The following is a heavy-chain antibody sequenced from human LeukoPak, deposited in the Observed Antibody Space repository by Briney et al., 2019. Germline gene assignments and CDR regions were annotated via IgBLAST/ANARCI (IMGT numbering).Heavy chain of an antibody. Sequence: SETLSLTCTVSGGSIGSSSYYWAWIRQSPGMGLGWIASIYYSGTTYYNPPLKSRVTMSVDTSKNQFSLNLRSATATDTAIYYCVRLVGTASYYFDYWGQGSLVAVSS. CDR2: IYYSGTT. CDR1: GGSIGSSSYY. D-gene: IGHD6-19*01. V-gene: IGHV4-39*01. CDR3: VRLVGTASYYFDY. J-gene: IGHJ4*02.